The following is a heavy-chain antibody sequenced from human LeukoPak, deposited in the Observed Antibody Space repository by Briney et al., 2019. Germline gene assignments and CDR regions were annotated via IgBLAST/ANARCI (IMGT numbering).Heavy chain of an antibody. CDR3: GVNSDY. V-gene: IGHV3-23*03. Sequence: PGGSLGLSCAASGFTFSSYAMSWVRQAPGKGLEWVSVIYSDGITYYADSVKGRFTISRDNSKSTMYLQMNSLRAEDTAVYYCGVNSDYWGQGTLVTVSS. CDR1: GFTFSSYA. CDR2: IYSDGIT. D-gene: IGHD4-23*01. J-gene: IGHJ4*02.